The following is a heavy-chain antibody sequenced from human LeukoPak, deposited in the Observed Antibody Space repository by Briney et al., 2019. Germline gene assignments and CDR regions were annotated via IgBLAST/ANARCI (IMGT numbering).Heavy chain of an antibody. Sequence: ASVNVSCKSSVYAFNVYYIHWVRQAPGQGLEWMGWIHPDSGATNYAQKFQGRVTLTRDRSITTLYMELSSLRSDDTAIYYCVRENWHYDYWGQGTQSTVSS. D-gene: IGHD1-7*01. CDR1: VYAFNVYY. CDR3: VRENWHYDY. V-gene: IGHV1-2*02. CDR2: IHPDSGAT. J-gene: IGHJ4*02.